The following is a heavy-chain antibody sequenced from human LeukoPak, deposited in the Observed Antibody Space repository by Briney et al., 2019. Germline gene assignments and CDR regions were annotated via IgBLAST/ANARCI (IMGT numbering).Heavy chain of an antibody. CDR2: ISSSSSYI. CDR1: GFTFSSYS. D-gene: IGHD2-2*01. V-gene: IGHV3-21*01. CDR3: ARTGREYQLLWWFDP. Sequence: GGSLRLSCAASGFTFSSYSMNWVRQAPGKGLEWVSSISSSSSYIYYADSVKGRFTISRDNAKNSLYLQMNSLRAEDTAVYYCARTGREYQLLWWFDPWGQGALVTVSS. J-gene: IGHJ5*02.